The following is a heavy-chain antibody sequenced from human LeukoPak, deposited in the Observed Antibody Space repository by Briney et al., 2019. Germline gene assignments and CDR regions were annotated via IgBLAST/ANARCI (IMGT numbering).Heavy chain of an antibody. Sequence: GGSLRLSCAASGFTFSSYEMNWVRQAPGKGLEWVSYISSSGSTIYYADSVKGRFTISRDNAKNSLYLQMNSLRAEDTAVYYCARARPYYYYGMDVWVQGTTVTVS. CDR1: GFTFSSYE. CDR2: ISSSGSTI. J-gene: IGHJ6*02. V-gene: IGHV3-48*03. D-gene: IGHD6-25*01. CDR3: ARARPYYYYGMDV.